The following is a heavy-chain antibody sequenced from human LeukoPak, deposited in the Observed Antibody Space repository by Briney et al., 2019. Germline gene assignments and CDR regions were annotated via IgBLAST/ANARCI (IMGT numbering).Heavy chain of an antibody. V-gene: IGHV4-4*02. CDR2: VYHTGST. D-gene: IGHD4-17*01. CDR1: GGSISSPNW. J-gene: IGHJ4*02. CDR3: ASRHDSGPY. Sequence: SATLSLTCAVSGGSISSPNWWTWVRQPPGKGLEWIGEVYHTGSTNYNPSLKSRVTISVDKSNNQFSLKLTSVTAADTAVYYCASRHDSGPYWGQGTLVTVSS.